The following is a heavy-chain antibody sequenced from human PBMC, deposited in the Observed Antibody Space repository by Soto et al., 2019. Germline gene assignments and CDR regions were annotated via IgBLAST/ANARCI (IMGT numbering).Heavy chain of an antibody. J-gene: IGHJ4*02. CDR3: ARAPRESSGYPQYYFDY. CDR2: INPNSGGT. V-gene: IGHV1-2*04. D-gene: IGHD3-22*01. CDR1: GYTFTGYY. Sequence: QVQLVQSGAEVKKPGASVKVSCKASGYTFTGYYMHWVRQAPGQGLEWMGWINPNSGGTNYAQKFQGWVTMTRDTSISTDYMELSRLRSDDTAVYYCARAPRESSGYPQYYFDYWGQGTLVTVSS.